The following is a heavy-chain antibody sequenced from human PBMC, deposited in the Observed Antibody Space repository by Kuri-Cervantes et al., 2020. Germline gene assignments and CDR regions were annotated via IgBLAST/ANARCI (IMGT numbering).Heavy chain of an antibody. CDR2: ISSSSSYI. CDR3: AREKTKWASTIVYYFDY. CDR1: GFSVNMKY. Sequence: GESLKISCVASGFSVNMKYMSWIRQAPGKGLEWVSSISSSSSYIYYADSVKGRFTISRDNAKNSLYLQMSSLRAEDTAVYYCAREKTKWASTIVYYFDYWGQGTLVTVSS. J-gene: IGHJ4*02. D-gene: IGHD5/OR15-5a*01. V-gene: IGHV3-21*01.